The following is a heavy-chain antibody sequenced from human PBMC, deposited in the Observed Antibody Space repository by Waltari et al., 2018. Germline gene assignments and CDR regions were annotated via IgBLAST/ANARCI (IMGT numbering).Heavy chain of an antibody. V-gene: IGHV5-51*03. CDR2: IYPGDSDT. D-gene: IGHD6-19*01. Sequence: EVQLVQSGAEVKKPGESLTISCKGSGYSCTSYWLAWVGQMHGKGLEWMGVIYPGDSDTRYSPSFQGQVTISADKSISTAYLQWSSLKASDTAMYYCARTSYSSGWYWDYFDYWGQGTLVTVSS. J-gene: IGHJ4*02. CDR3: ARTSYSSGWYWDYFDY. CDR1: GYSCTSYW.